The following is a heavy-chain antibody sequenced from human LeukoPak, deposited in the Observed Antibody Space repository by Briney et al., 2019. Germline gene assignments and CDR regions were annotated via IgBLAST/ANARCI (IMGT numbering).Heavy chain of an antibody. CDR1: GSSFTRFW. Sequence: GESLKISCKGSGSSFTRFWIGWVRQMPGKGLEWMAIIYPGDSDTRYSPSFQGQVTISADKSISTAYLQWSSLKASDSAMYYCASRLKISQGGTTDYWGQGTLVTVSS. CDR2: IYPGDSDT. J-gene: IGHJ4*02. V-gene: IGHV5-51*01. D-gene: IGHD1-1*01. CDR3: ASRLKISQGGTTDY.